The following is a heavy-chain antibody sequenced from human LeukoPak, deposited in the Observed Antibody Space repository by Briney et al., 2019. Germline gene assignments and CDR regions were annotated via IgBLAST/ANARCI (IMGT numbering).Heavy chain of an antibody. Sequence: SETLSLTCTVSGGSISSYYWSWIRQPPGKGLEWIGYIYYSGSTNYNPSLKSRVTISVDTSKNQFSLKLSSVTAADTAVYSCARGTYYDSSAYSGVRLFDYWGQGTLVSVSS. J-gene: IGHJ4*02. CDR3: ARGTYYDSSAYSGVRLFDY. D-gene: IGHD3-22*01. CDR1: GGSISSYY. V-gene: IGHV4-59*08. CDR2: IYYSGST.